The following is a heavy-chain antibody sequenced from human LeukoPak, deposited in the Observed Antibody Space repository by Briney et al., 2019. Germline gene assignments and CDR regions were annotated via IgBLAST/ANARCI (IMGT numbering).Heavy chain of an antibody. Sequence: GGSLRLSYAASGFTFSSNYMSWVRQAPGKGLEWVSVIYSGGSTYYADSVKGRFTISRDNSKNTLYLQMNSLRAEDTAVYYCASMDYYYYGMDVWGQGTTVTVSS. CDR3: ASMDYYYYGMDV. V-gene: IGHV3-53*01. J-gene: IGHJ6*02. CDR1: GFTFSSNY. CDR2: IYSGGST.